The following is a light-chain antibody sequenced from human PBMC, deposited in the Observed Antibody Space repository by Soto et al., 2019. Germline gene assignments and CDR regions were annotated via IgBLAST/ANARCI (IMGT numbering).Light chain of an antibody. CDR2: AVS. CDR1: SSDVGLYDY. J-gene: IGLJ1*01. V-gene: IGLV2-14*01. CDR3: SSYTSDSSDV. Sequence: QSALTQPASVSGSPGQSITTSCTGTSSDVGLYDYVSWYQQHPGKAPQLMIYAVSNRPSGVSNRFSASKSGNTASLFISGLQAEDEADYYCSSYTSDSSDVFGSGTKVTVL.